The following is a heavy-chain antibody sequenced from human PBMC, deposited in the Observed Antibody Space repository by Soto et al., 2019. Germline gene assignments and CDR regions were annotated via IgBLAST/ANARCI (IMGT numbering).Heavy chain of an antibody. J-gene: IGHJ4*02. CDR2: IDPSDSYT. V-gene: IGHV5-10-1*01. D-gene: IGHD3-22*01. CDR1: GYSFTSYW. Sequence: LKISCKGSGYSFTSYWISWVRQMPGKGLEWMGRIDPSDSYTNYSPSFQGHVTISADKSISTAYLQWSSLKASDTAMYYCARHLTYDSSGPNLDYWGQGTLVTVSS. CDR3: ARHLTYDSSGPNLDY.